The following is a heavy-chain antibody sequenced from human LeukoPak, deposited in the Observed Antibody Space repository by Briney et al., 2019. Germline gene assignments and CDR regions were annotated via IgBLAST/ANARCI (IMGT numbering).Heavy chain of an antibody. CDR2: IYYSGST. D-gene: IGHD5-24*01. J-gene: IGHJ4*02. CDR3: GRDSVEMGTIHSDY. CDR1: GGSISSSNYF. Sequence: PSETLSLTCTVSGGSISSSNYFWGRIRQAPGKGLEWIGSIYYSGSTYYNPSLKSRVTISADMSKNQFSLRLYSVTAADTAVYYCGRDSVEMGTIHSDYWGQGTLVTVSS. V-gene: IGHV4-39*07.